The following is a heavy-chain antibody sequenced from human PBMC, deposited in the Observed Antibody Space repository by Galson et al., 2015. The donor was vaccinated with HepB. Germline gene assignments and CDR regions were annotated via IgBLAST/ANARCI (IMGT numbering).Heavy chain of an antibody. V-gene: IGHV1-46*01. CDR1: GYTFTSYY. J-gene: IGHJ3*02. D-gene: IGHD2-8*01. CDR3: ARALIRDAFDI. Sequence: SVKVSCKASGYTFTSYYMHWVRQAPGQGLEWMGIINPSGGSTSYAQKFQGRVTMTMDTSTSTVYMELSSLRSEDTAVYYCARALIRDAFDIWGQGTMVTVSS. CDR2: INPSGGST.